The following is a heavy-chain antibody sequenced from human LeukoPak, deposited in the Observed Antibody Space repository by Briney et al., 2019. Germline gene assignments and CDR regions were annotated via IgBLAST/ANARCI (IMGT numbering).Heavy chain of an antibody. CDR2: IAGKDYPRTI. Sequence: PGGCLRLACTVYGLPFVNYAMSWFRHAPGKGLEWVGFIAGKDYPRTIDYAASVKGSFPISQDDANSTAYLEMNSLKIEDTAVYYCSRDSYGYPPDSGFNVWGQGTTIIVSS. D-gene: IGHD5-24*01. V-gene: IGHV3-49*03. CDR1: GLPFVNYA. J-gene: IGHJ6*02. CDR3: SRDSYGYPPDSGFNV.